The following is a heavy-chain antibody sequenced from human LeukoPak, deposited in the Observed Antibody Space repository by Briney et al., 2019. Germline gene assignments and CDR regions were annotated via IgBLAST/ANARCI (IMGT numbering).Heavy chain of an antibody. V-gene: IGHV3-74*01. J-gene: IGHJ4*02. D-gene: IGHD3-22*01. Sequence: GGSLRLSCSASGFTFSSYWMHWVRHAPGKGLVWVSDINSDGSNTYYVDSVKGRFTISRDNAKNTLYLQLNSLRAEDTAVYYCARGADSNGYTVLDYWGQGTLVTVSS. CDR3: ARGADSNGYTVLDY. CDR2: INSDGSNT. CDR1: GFTFSSYW.